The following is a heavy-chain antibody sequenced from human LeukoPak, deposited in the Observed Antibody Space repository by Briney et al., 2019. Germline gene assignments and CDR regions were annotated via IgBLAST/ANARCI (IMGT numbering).Heavy chain of an antibody. D-gene: IGHD3-22*01. J-gene: IGHJ1*01. CDR1: GFTFSTYW. V-gene: IGHV3-74*01. CDR2: IKSDGST. CDR3: ARAPSEIGGYYPEYFRH. Sequence: GGSLRLSCAASGFTFSTYWMHWVRQAPGKSLVCVSRIKSDGSTNYADSVKGRFTISRDNAKNIVSLQMNSLRAEDTGVYYCARAPSEIGGYYPEYFRHWGQGTLVTVSS.